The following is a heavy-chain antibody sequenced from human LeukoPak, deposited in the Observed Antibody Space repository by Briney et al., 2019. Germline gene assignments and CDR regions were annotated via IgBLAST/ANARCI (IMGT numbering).Heavy chain of an antibody. CDR2: ISNSGERA. V-gene: IGHV3-23*01. CDR3: AIGRDNVDY. D-gene: IGHD2-15*01. Sequence: GSLRLSCAASGFTFSNYAISWVRQAPGKGLEWVSAISNSGERAYYADSVKGRFTISRDNSKATVSLQMNSLRVEDTAVYFCAIGRDNVDYWGQGTLVTVSS. CDR1: GFTFSNYA. J-gene: IGHJ4*02.